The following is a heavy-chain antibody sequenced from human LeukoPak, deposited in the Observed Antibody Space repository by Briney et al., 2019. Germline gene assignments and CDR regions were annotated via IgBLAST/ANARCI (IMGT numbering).Heavy chain of an antibody. CDR3: AKTREGCSSTSCPLDC. CDR1: GFTFSSYA. D-gene: IGHD2-2*01. V-gene: IGHV3-23*01. CDR2: ISGSGGAT. Sequence: GGSLRLSCAASGFTFSSYALSWVRQAPGKGLKWVSAISGSGGATYYADSVKGRFTISRDNSKNTLYLQMNSLRVEDTAVYYCAKTREGCSSTSCPLDCWGQGTLVTVSS. J-gene: IGHJ4*02.